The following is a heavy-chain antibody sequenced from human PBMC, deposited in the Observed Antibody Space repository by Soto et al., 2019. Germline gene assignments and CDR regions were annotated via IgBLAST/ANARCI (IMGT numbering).Heavy chain of an antibody. CDR2: INPSGGST. CDR3: ARAGYYDSSGYYDGPYYYYYYGMDV. D-gene: IGHD3-22*01. CDR1: GYTFTSYY. Sequence: GASVKVSCKASGYTFTSYYMHWVRQAPGQGLEWMGIINPSGGSTSYAQKFQGRVTMTRDTSTSTVYMELSILRSEDTAVYYCARAGYYDSSGYYDGPYYYYYYGMDVWGQGTTVTVSS. J-gene: IGHJ6*02. V-gene: IGHV1-46*01.